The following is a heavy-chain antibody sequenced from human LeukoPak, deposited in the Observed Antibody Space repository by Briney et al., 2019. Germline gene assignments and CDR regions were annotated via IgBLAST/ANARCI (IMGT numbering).Heavy chain of an antibody. CDR3: ARGGGSFDY. D-gene: IGHD3-16*01. V-gene: IGHV4-34*01. Sequence: SETLSLTCAVYGGSFSGYYWSWIRQPPGKGLEWIGEINHSGSTNYNPSLTSRVTISVDTSKNQFSLKLSSVTAAATAVYYCARGGGSFDYWGQGTLVTVSS. CDR1: GGSFSGYY. J-gene: IGHJ4*02. CDR2: INHSGST.